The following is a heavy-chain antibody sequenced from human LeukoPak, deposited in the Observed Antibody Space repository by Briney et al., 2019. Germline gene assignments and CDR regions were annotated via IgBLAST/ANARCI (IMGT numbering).Heavy chain of an antibody. Sequence: ASVKVSCKASGYTFTSYGISWVRQAPGQGLEWMGWISAYNGNTNYAQKFQGRVTMTRDTSISTAYMELSRLRSDDTAVYYCAREALYCSGGSCYSVRMDVWGKGATVTVSS. J-gene: IGHJ6*04. CDR1: GYTFTSYG. CDR2: ISAYNGNT. V-gene: IGHV1-18*01. D-gene: IGHD2-15*01. CDR3: AREALYCSGGSCYSVRMDV.